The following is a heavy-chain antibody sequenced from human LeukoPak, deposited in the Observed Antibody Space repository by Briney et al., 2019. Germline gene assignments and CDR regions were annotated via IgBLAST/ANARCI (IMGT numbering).Heavy chain of an antibody. CDR2: INHSGST. V-gene: IGHV4-34*01. CDR3: ARRPPMVRGVLFPRFDY. D-gene: IGHD3-10*01. J-gene: IGHJ4*02. CDR1: GGSFSGYY. Sequence: SETLSLTCAVYGGSFSGYYWSWIRQPPGKGLEWIGEINHSGSTNYNPSLKSRVTISVDTSKNQFSLKLSSVTAADTAVYYCARRPPMVRGVLFPRFDYWGQGTLVTVSS.